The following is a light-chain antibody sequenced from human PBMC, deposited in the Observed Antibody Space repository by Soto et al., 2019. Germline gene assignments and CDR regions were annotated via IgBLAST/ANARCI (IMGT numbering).Light chain of an antibody. Sequence: QSALTQPASVSGNPGQSITISCTGTSGDIGSYNRVSWYQQHPGKAPKLIIYEVTDRPSGVSNRLSGSKSGNTASLTISGQKAEHEAENHRSSYTNINTIASVFGTGTNLNVL. V-gene: IGLV2-14*01. J-gene: IGLJ1*01. CDR2: EVT. CDR3: SSYTNINTIASV. CDR1: SGDIGSYNR.